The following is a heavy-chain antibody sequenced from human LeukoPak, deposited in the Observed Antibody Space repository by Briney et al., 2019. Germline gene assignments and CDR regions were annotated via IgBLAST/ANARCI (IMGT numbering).Heavy chain of an antibody. CDR1: GGSISSYY. Sequence: SETLSLTCTVSGGSISSYYWSWIRQPPGKGLEWIGYIYYSGSTNYNPSLKSRVTIPVDTSKNQFSLKLSSVTAADTAVYYCARVGRSGGWYTYWYFDLWGRGTLVTVSS. CDR3: ARVGRSGGWYTYWYFDL. J-gene: IGHJ2*01. V-gene: IGHV4-59*01. D-gene: IGHD6-19*01. CDR2: IYYSGST.